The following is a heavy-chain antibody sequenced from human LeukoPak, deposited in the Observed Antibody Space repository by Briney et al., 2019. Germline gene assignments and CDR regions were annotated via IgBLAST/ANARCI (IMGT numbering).Heavy chain of an antibody. CDR2: ISAYNGDT. CDR3: AREDFYSSSSHFDY. D-gene: IGHD6-6*01. J-gene: IGHJ4*02. CDR1: GYTFTSYG. Sequence: GASVTVPCTASGYTFTSYGISWVRQAPGQGLEWMGWISAYNGDTNYAQKLQGRVTMTTDTSTSTAYMELRSLRSDDTAVYYCAREDFYSSSSHFDYWGQGTLVTVSS. V-gene: IGHV1-18*01.